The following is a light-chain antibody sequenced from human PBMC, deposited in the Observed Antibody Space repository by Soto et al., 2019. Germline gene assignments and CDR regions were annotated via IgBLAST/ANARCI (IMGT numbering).Light chain of an antibody. CDR2: KAS. J-gene: IGKJ2*03. V-gene: IGKV1-5*03. Sequence: IPMTQSPSTLSASVGDIVSITCRASQSIFSWLAWYQQKPGKAPKLLIYKASSLESGVPSRYSGSGSGTEFTLTISGLQPDDLATYYCQQYNSFPYSFGQGTKLEIK. CDR1: QSIFSW. CDR3: QQYNSFPYS.